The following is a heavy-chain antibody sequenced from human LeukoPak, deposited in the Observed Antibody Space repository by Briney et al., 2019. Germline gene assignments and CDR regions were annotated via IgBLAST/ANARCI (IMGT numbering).Heavy chain of an antibody. Sequence: PGGSLRLSCAASGFTFSRYEMNWVRQAPGKGLEWVSYISSSGSTIYYADSVKGRFTISRDNAKNSLYLQMNSLRAEDTAVYYCARDGETITAGGNSIYFDYWGQGTLVTVSS. D-gene: IGHD6-13*01. J-gene: IGHJ4*02. CDR3: ARDGETITAGGNSIYFDY. V-gene: IGHV3-48*03. CDR2: ISSSGSTI. CDR1: GFTFSRYE.